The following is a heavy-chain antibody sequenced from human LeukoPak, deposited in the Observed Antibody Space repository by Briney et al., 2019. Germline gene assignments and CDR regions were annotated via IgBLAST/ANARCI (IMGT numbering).Heavy chain of an antibody. D-gene: IGHD2-21*01. V-gene: IGHV1-3*01. CDR1: GFTFTSYA. J-gene: IGHJ4*02. CDR3: ARGDCGGNDCYYIDY. Sequence: GGSLRLSCAASGFTFTSYAMHWVRQAPGQRLEWMGWINVGNGNTKYSQKFQGRVTITRDTSASTAYMELSSLRSEDTAVYYCARGDCGGNDCYYIDYWGQGTLVTVSS. CDR2: INVGNGNT.